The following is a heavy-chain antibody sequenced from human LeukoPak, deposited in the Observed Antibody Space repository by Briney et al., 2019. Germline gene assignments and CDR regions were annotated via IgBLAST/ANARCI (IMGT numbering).Heavy chain of an antibody. D-gene: IGHD2-15*01. CDR1: GYTFTGYY. CDR2: INPNSGVT. CDR3: ARQADNNWFDS. V-gene: IGHV1-2*02. J-gene: IGHJ5*01. Sequence: GASVKVSCKASGYTFTGYYMHWVRQAPGQGLEWMGWINPNSGVTKYAQKFQGRVTMTRDTSISTAYMELSRLRSDDSAVFYCARQADNNWFDSWGQGTLVTVSS.